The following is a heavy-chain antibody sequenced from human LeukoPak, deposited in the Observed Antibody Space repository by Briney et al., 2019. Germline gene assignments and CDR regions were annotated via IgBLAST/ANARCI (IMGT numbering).Heavy chain of an antibody. J-gene: IGHJ4*02. V-gene: IGHV4-31*03. CDR3: ARSPYCSSTSCKGKFDY. CDR1: GGSISSGGYY. D-gene: IGHD2-2*01. CDR2: IYYSGST. Sequence: PSETLSLTCTVSGGSISSGGYYWSWIRQHPGKGLEWIGYIYYSGSTYYNPSLKSRVTISVDTSKNQFSLKLSSVTAADTAVYYCARSPYCSSTSCKGKFDYWGQGTLVTVSS.